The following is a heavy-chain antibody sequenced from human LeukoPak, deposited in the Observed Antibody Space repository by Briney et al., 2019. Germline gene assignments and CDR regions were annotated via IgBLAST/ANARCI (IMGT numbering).Heavy chain of an antibody. V-gene: IGHV1-2*06. D-gene: IGHD5-18*01. CDR2: INPNSGGT. Sequence: PGGSLRLSCAASGFTFSSYGMHWVRQAPGQGLEWMGRINPNSGGTNYAQKFQGRVTMTRDTSISTAYMELSRLRSDDTAVYYCARDLGYSYGPWFDPWGQGTLVTVSS. CDR1: GFTFSSYG. CDR3: ARDLGYSYGPWFDP. J-gene: IGHJ5*02.